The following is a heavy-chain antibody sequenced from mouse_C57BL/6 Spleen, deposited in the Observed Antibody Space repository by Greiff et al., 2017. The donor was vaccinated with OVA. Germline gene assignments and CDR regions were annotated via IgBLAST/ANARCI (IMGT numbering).Heavy chain of an antibody. CDR3: ARRTMVTTGVFDY. CDR2: IYPGDGDT. Sequence: QVQLKQSGAELVKPGASVKISCKASGYAFSSYWMNWVKQRPGKGLEWIGQIYPGDGDTNYNGKFKGKATLTADKSSSTAYMQLSSLTSEDSAVYFCARRTMVTTGVFDYWGQGTTLTVSS. CDR1: GYAFSSYW. V-gene: IGHV1-80*01. J-gene: IGHJ2*01. D-gene: IGHD2-2*01.